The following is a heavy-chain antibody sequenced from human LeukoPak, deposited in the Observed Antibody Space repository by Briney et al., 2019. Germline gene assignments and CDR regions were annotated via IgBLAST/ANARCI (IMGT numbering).Heavy chain of an antibody. CDR1: GYTFTGYY. V-gene: IGHV1-2*02. D-gene: IGHD5-12*01. CDR2: INPNNGGT. Sequence: GASVKVSCKASGYTFTGYYIHWVRQVPGQGLEWMGWINPNNGGTNYAQKFQGRVTMTRDTSISTAYMELNRLTSDDTAVYYCARDKYTGYETSDYWGQGTPVTVSS. J-gene: IGHJ4*02. CDR3: ARDKYTGYETSDY.